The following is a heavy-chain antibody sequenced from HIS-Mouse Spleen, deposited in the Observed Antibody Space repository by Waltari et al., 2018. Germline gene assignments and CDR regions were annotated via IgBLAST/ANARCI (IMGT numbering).Heavy chain of an antibody. CDR1: GFTFSSYA. Sequence: QVQLVESGGGVVQPGRSLRLSCAASGFTFSSYAMHWVRQARGKGLEWVAVISYDGSNKYYADAVKGRFTISRDNSKNTLYLQMNSLRAEDTAVYYCARALYNWNYVDAFDIWGQGTMVTVSS. CDR3: ARALYNWNYVDAFDI. J-gene: IGHJ3*02. D-gene: IGHD1-7*01. V-gene: IGHV3-30*04. CDR2: ISYDGSNK.